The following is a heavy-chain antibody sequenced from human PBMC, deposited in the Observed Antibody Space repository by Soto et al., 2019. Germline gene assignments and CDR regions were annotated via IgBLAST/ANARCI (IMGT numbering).Heavy chain of an antibody. V-gene: IGHV3-30-3*01. CDR1: GFTFSRYA. J-gene: IGHJ6*02. D-gene: IGHD3-10*01. CDR2: ISYDGSNK. Sequence: GGSLRLSCAASGFTFSRYAMHWVRQAPGKGLEWVAVISYDGSNKYYADSVKGRFTISRDNSKNTLYLQMNSLRAEDTAVYYCARDITMVRGPYGMDVWGQGTTVTVSS. CDR3: ARDITMVRGPYGMDV.